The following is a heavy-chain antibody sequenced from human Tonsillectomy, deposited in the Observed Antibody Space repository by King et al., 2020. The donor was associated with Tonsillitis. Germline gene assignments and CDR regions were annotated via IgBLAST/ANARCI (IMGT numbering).Heavy chain of an antibody. D-gene: IGHD3-3*01. V-gene: IGHV1-24*01. J-gene: IGHJ6*01. Sequence: QLVQSGAEVKNPGASVKVSCKVSGYTLPESSKHWVRQAPGKGLEWMGGFDPEDGKPVYAQNFKGRVTMTEDTSTDTLYMELSSLTSEDTAVYYCTTVAKGGQRVDYYYGMGVWGQGTTVTVPS. CDR3: TTVAKGGQRVDYYYGMGV. CDR1: GYTLPESS. CDR2: FDPEDGKP.